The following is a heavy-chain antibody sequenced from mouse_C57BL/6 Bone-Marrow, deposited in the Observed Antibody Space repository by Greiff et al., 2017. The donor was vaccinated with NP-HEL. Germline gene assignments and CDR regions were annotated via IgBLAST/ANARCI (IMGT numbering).Heavy chain of an antibody. V-gene: IGHV5-6*01. CDR3: ARSYYGFYYFDY. Sequence: DVQLVESGGDLVKPGGSLKLSCAASGFTFSSYGMSWVRQTPDKRLEWVATISSGGSYTYYPDSVKGRFTISRDNAKNTLYLQMSSLKSEDTAMYYCARSYYGFYYFDYGGQGTTLTVSS. J-gene: IGHJ2*01. CDR2: ISSGGSYT. CDR1: GFTFSSYG. D-gene: IGHD1-1*01.